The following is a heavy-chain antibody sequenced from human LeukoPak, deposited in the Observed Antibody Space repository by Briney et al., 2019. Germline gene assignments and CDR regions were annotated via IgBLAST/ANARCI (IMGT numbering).Heavy chain of an antibody. Sequence: SETLSLTCTVSGGSISSYYWSWIRQPPGKGLEWIGHIYYRGSTNHNPPLKGRVTISVDTSKNQFSLKLSSVTAADTAVYYCARQVSSGWSAVLDYWGQGTLVTVSS. CDR3: ARQVSSGWSAVLDY. V-gene: IGHV4-59*08. D-gene: IGHD6-19*01. CDR1: GGSISSYY. J-gene: IGHJ4*02. CDR2: IYYRGST.